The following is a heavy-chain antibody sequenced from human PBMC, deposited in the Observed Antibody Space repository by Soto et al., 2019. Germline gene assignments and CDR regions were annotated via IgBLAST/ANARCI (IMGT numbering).Heavy chain of an antibody. J-gene: IGHJ6*03. Sequence: ASVKVSCKASVYTFTGYYMQWVRQAPGQGLEWMGRINPNSGGTNYAQKFQGWVTMTRDTSISTAYMELSRLRSDDTAVYYCARDARGAAAGKGAYYYYYMDVWGKGTTVTVSS. CDR3: ARDARGAAAGKGAYYYYYMDV. CDR2: INPNSGGT. V-gene: IGHV1-2*04. D-gene: IGHD6-13*01. CDR1: VYTFTGYY.